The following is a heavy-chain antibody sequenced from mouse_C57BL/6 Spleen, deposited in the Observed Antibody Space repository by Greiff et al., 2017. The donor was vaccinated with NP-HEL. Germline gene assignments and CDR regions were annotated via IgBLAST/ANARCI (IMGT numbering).Heavy chain of an antibody. CDR3: ARRTPYYAMDY. J-gene: IGHJ4*01. Sequence: QVQLQQSGTELVKPGASVKLSCKASGYTFTSYWMHWVKQRPGQGLEWIGNINPRNGGTNYNEKFKSKATLTVDKSSSTAYMQLSNLTSEDSAVYYCARRTPYYAMDYWGQGTSVTVSS. CDR2: INPRNGGT. CDR1: GYTFTSYW. V-gene: IGHV1-53*01. D-gene: IGHD5-1*01.